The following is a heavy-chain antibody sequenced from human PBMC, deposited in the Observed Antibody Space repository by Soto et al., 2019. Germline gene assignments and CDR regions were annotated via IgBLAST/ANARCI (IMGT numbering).Heavy chain of an antibody. CDR1: RGAFGDYW. CDR3: ARDGPHNWFGS. V-gene: IGHV3-74*01. Sequence: EVQLVESGGGLVQPGGSLRLSCEASRGAFGDYWMHWVRQAPGKGLVWVSRINRDANDIIYADSVKGRFTASRDNAKNLVFLQINSLRVEDTAVYYCARDGPHNWFGSWGQGTLVTVSS. CDR2: INRDANDI. J-gene: IGHJ5*01.